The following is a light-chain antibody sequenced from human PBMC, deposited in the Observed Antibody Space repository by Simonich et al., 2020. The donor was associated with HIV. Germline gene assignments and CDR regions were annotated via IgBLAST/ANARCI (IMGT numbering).Light chain of an antibody. CDR1: QSISSY. J-gene: IGKJ2*01. CDR2: AAS. CDR3: QQYNAYYT. V-gene: IGKV1-39*01. Sequence: DIQMTQSPSSLSASVGDRVTIPCRESQSISSYLNWYQKKPGKAPKLLIYAASSWQRGVPSRFSGSGSGTEFTLTISSLQPDDFATYYCQQYNAYYTFGQGTKLEIK.